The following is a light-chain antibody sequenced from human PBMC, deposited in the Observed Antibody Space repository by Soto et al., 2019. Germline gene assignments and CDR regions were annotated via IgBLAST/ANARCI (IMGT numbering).Light chain of an antibody. Sequence: QSVLTQPPSPSGTPGQRVTIYCSGSSSNIGSNYLYWYQQLPGTAPKLLIYRNNQRPSGVPDRFSSSKSGTSASLAISGLRSEDEADYYCAAWDDSLSGPWVFGGGTKLTVL. J-gene: IGLJ3*02. CDR1: SSNIGSNY. CDR2: RNN. V-gene: IGLV1-47*01. CDR3: AAWDDSLSGPWV.